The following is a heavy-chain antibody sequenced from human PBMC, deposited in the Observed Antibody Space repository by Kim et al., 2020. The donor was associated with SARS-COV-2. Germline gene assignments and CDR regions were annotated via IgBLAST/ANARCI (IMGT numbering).Heavy chain of an antibody. CDR2: MSYDGSVK. Sequence: GGSLRLSCEASGFSLTKYGMHWVRQAPGTGLEWVAFMSYDGSVKYYGETVKGRFTISRDTSKNTLFLQMNSLRAEDTAVYYFTRGAVSRNDAFGFWGQGSLVTVSS. CDR1: GFSLTKYG. V-gene: IGHV3-30*03. CDR3: TRGAVSRNDAFGF. J-gene: IGHJ3*01. D-gene: IGHD6-19*01.